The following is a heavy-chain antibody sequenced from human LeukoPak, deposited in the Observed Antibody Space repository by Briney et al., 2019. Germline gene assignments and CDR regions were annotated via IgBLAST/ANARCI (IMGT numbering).Heavy chain of an antibody. CDR2: LYYSGST. D-gene: IGHD6-13*01. CDR1: GGSISSSSYY. J-gene: IGHJ4*02. Sequence: SETLSLTCTVSGGSISSSSYYWSWIRQPPGKGLEWIGYLYYSGSTNYNPSLKSRVTISVDTSKNQFSLKLSSVTAADTAVYYCARSGRNSWFYFDLWGQGTLVTVSS. CDR3: ARSGRNSWFYFDL. V-gene: IGHV4-61*01.